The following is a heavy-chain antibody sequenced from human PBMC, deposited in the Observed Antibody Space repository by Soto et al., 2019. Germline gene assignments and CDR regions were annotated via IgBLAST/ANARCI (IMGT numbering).Heavy chain of an antibody. CDR1: GGSVKSGHYH. CDR2: IHYSGST. Sequence: EQLQESGPGLVKASETLSLTCTVSGGSVKSGHYHWRWIRQPPGKGREWIGYIHYSGSTNYHPSLKSRVTISVDTSRNQFTLKRSSVAAADTAVYDCARDEGEESGSSNWFEYWGQGTLVTVSP. CDR3: ARDEGEESGSSNWFEY. J-gene: IGHJ4*02. D-gene: IGHD6-13*01. V-gene: IGHV4-61*01.